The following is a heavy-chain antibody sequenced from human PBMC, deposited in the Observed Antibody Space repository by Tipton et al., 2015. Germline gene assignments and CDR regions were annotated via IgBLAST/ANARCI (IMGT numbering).Heavy chain of an antibody. V-gene: IGHV4-59*12. J-gene: IGHJ4*02. Sequence: TLSLTCTVSGGSFSDYYWSWIRQSPGEGLEWIGYIYYSGSTNYNPSLRNRVAMSMDTSKNQFTLQLNSVTPEDTAVYYCARRATGGYYFDYWGQGTLVTVSS. D-gene: IGHD1-14*01. CDR2: IYYSGST. CDR1: GGSFSDYY. CDR3: ARRATGGYYFDY.